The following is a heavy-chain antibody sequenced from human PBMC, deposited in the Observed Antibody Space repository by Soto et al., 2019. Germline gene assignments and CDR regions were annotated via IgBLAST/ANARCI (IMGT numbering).Heavy chain of an antibody. V-gene: IGHV3-9*01. D-gene: IGHD2-21*02. CDR3: AKDMVGVTTEYFQH. Sequence: EVQLVESGGGLVQPGRSLRLSCAASGFTFDDYAMNWVRQAPGKGLEWVSGISWNSGSIGYADSVKGRFTISRDNAKNSLYLQMNSLRAEDTALYYCAKDMVGVTTEYFQHWGQGTLVTVSS. CDR2: ISWNSGSI. CDR1: GFTFDDYA. J-gene: IGHJ1*01.